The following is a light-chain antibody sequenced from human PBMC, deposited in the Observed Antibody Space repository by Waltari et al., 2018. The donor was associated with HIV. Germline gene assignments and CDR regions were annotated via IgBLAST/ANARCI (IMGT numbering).Light chain of an antibody. J-gene: IGLJ2*01. CDR1: RGYSDFK. V-gene: IGLV9-49*01. CDR2: VGPGGVGG. Sequence: QPVLTQPPSASASLGASVTLTCTLSRGYSDFKVDWYQQRPGKGPRFVMRVGPGGVGGSKGDGSPVRFSVWGAGLNRDLTIKNVQEEDESDYHCGADHGGGSNFVRVFGGGTKLTVL. CDR3: GADHGGGSNFVRV.